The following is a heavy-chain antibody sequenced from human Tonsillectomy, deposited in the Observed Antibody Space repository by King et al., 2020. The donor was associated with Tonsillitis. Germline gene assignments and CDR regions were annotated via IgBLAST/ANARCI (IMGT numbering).Heavy chain of an antibody. Sequence: HVQLQQWGAGLLKPSETLSLTCAVYGGSFNGYYWSWIRQPPGKGLEWIGEINHSGSTTYNPSLKSRVTISVDTSKNQFSLKLGSVTAADTAVYYCARGETFYYDSSGYPYYYYYYMDVWGKGTTVTVSS. CDR1: GGSFNGYY. V-gene: IGHV4-34*01. D-gene: IGHD3-22*01. J-gene: IGHJ6*03. CDR2: INHSGST. CDR3: ARGETFYYDSSGYPYYYYYYMDV.